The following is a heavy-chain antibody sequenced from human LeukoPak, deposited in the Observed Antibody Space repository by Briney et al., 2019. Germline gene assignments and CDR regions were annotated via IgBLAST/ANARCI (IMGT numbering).Heavy chain of an antibody. V-gene: IGHV1-2*02. CDR3: ARALGGIPPFDC. J-gene: IGHJ4*02. CDR1: GYTFTGYY. Sequence: GASVKVSCKASGYTFTGYYMHWVRQAPGQGLVWMGWINPNGGGTNYAQKFQGRVTMTRDSSINTAYMELSRLRSDDTAVYYCARALGGIPPFDCWGQGTLVTVSS. D-gene: IGHD2-15*01. CDR2: INPNGGGT.